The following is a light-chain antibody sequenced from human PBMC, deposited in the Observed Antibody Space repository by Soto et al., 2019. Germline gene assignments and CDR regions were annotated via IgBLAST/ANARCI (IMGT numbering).Light chain of an antibody. Sequence: DIQMTQSPSTLSASVGDRVTITCRASQSIDSWLAWYQHKPGKAPKLLIYKASTLKSGVPSRFSGSGSGTDFTLSISSLEPEDFAVYFCQQRSDWPLTFGGGTKVDI. CDR3: QQRSDWPLT. V-gene: IGKV1-5*03. CDR2: KAS. CDR1: QSIDSW. J-gene: IGKJ4*01.